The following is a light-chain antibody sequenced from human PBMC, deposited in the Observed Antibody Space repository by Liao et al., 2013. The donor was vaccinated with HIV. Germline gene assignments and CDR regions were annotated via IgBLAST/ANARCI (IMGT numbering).Light chain of an antibody. Sequence: SYELTQPPSVSVSPGQTATIACSGDNLGDKYASWYQQKPGQSPVMVIYQDRKRPSGIPERFSGSNSGNTATLTISRVEAGDEADYYCQVWDSSSDHYVFGTGTKVTVL. CDR1: NLGDKY. CDR2: QDR. J-gene: IGLJ1*01. V-gene: IGLV3-1*01. CDR3: QVWDSSSDHYV.